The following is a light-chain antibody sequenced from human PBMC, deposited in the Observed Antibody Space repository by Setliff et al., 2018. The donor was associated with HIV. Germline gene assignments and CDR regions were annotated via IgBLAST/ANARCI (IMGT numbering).Light chain of an antibody. V-gene: IGLV2-14*01. Sequence: QSALAQPASVSGSPGQSITISCTGTSSDVGGYNYVSWYQQHPGKAPKLIIYEVSNRPSGLSNRFSGSKSGNTASLPISGLQAEDEADYYCTSYTGSSTESFGTGTKGTVL. CDR2: EVS. CDR3: TSYTGSSTES. CDR1: SSDVGGYNY. J-gene: IGLJ1*01.